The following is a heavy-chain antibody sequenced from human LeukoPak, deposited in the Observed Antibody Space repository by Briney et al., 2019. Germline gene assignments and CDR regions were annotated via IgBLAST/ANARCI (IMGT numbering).Heavy chain of an antibody. D-gene: IGHD1-26*01. CDR3: SNGTYYKANYFDY. CDR2: IKKDGSEK. J-gene: IGHJ4*02. CDR1: GFTFSRYW. V-gene: IGHV3-7*01. Sequence: GGSLRLSCAASGFTFSRYWMSWVRQAPGKGLEWVANIKKDGSEKYYVDSVKGRFTISRDNAKNSLYLQMNSLRAEDTAIYYCSNGTYYKANYFDYWGQGTPVTVSS.